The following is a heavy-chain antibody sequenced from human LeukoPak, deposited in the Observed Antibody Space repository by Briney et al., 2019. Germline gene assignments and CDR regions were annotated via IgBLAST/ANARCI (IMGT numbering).Heavy chain of an antibody. J-gene: IGHJ4*02. Sequence: GGSLRLSCAASGFTFSSYAMSWVRQAPGKGLEWVSAISGSGGSTYYADSVKGRFTISRDNSKNTLYLQMNSLRAEDTAVYYCAKDRERDRVTIFGVVIMEWGQGTLVTVSS. V-gene: IGHV3-23*01. CDR2: ISGSGGST. D-gene: IGHD3-3*01. CDR3: AKDRERDRVTIFGVVIME. CDR1: GFTFSSYA.